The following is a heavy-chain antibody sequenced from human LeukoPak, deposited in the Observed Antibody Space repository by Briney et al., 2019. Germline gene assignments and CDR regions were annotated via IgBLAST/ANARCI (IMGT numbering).Heavy chain of an antibody. CDR3: AKIGMTTVTTSVDY. V-gene: IGHV3-30*18. Sequence: QSGGSLNLSCADSGFTFSSYGMHRVRPAPGKGLEWVAVISYDGSNKYYADSVKGRFTISRDNSKNTLYLQMNSLRAEDTAVYYCAKIGMTTVTTSVDYWGQGTLVTVSS. CDR1: GFTFSSYG. D-gene: IGHD4-17*01. CDR2: ISYDGSNK. J-gene: IGHJ4*02.